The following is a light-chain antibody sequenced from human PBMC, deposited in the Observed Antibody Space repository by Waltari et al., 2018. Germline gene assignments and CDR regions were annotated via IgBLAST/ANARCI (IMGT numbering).Light chain of an antibody. V-gene: IGKV3-20*01. CDR3: QQYGSSPQT. Sequence: ENVLTQSPGTLSLSPGERATLSCRASHSVTSDYVAWYQHKPGQAPRLLIYGAYTRATGIPDRFSASWSGSDFALTISGLEPEDFAVYYCQQYGSSPQTFGQGTKVEIK. CDR2: GAY. J-gene: IGKJ1*01. CDR1: HSVTSDY.